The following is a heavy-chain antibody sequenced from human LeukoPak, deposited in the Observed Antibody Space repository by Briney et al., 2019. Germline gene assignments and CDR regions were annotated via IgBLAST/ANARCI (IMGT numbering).Heavy chain of an antibody. Sequence: SETLSLTCTVSGGSISSYYWSWIRQPPGKGLEWIGYIYYSGSTNYNPSLKSRVTISVDTSKNQFSLKLSSVTAADTAVYYCARNYGDYSTWAFDIWGQGTMVIVSS. D-gene: IGHD4-17*01. J-gene: IGHJ3*02. CDR2: IYYSGST. V-gene: IGHV4-59*01. CDR1: GGSISSYY. CDR3: ARNYGDYSTWAFDI.